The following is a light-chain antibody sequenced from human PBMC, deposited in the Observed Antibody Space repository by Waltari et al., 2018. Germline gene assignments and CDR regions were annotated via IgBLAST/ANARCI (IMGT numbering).Light chain of an antibody. CDR2: DTS. V-gene: IGKV3-11*01. CDR3: QQRSHWRT. J-gene: IGKJ1*01. Sequence: IMLTQSPATLSLSPGERATLSCRTSQSVNSYLAWFQQKPGQAPRLLIYDTSNRATGIPARFSGSGSGTDFTLTISSLEPEDSAVYYCQQRSHWRTFGQGTKVEIK. CDR1: QSVNSY.